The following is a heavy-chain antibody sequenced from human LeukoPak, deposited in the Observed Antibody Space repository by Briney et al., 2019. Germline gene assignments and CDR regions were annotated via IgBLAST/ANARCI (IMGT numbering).Heavy chain of an antibody. D-gene: IGHD4-17*01. CDR2: IWYDGSNK. CDR1: GFTFSSYG. V-gene: IGHV3-33*01. J-gene: IGHJ3*02. CDR3: AREDGDYDGPDDAFDI. Sequence: PGRSLRLSCAASGFTFSSYGTHWVRQAPGKGLEWVAVIWYDGSNKYYADSVKGRFTISRDNSKNTLYLQMNSLRAEDTAVYYCAREDGDYDGPDDAFDIWGQGTMVTVSS.